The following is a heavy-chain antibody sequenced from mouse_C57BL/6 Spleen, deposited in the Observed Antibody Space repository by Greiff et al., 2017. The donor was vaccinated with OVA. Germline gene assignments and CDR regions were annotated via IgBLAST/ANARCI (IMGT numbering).Heavy chain of an antibody. D-gene: IGHD4-1*01. CDR3: AREGTEGENY. CDR2: ISDGGSYT. V-gene: IGHV5-4*01. Sequence: EVHLVESGGGLVKPGGSLKLSCAASGFTFSSYAMSWVRQTPEKRLEWVATISDGGSYTYYPDNVKGRFTISRDNAKNNLYLQMSHLKSEDTARYYCAREGTEGENYWGQGTTLTVSS. CDR1: GFTFSSYA. J-gene: IGHJ2*01.